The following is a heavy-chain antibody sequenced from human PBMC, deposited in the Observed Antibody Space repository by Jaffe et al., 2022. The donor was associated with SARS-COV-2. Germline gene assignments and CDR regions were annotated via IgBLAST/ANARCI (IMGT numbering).Heavy chain of an antibody. D-gene: IGHD4-17*01. V-gene: IGHV3-11*01. J-gene: IGHJ4*02. CDR1: GFTFSDYY. Sequence: QVQLVESGGGLVKPGGSLRLSCAASGFTFSDYYMSWIRQAPGKGLEWVSYISSSGGTVYSADSVKGRFTISRDNAKNSLYLQMNSLRAEDTAVYYCAREMTTVTTRFDYWGQGTLVTVSS. CDR3: AREMTTVTTRFDY. CDR2: ISSSGGTV.